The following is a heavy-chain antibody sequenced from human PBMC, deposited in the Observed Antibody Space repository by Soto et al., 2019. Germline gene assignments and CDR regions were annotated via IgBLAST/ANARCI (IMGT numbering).Heavy chain of an antibody. Sequence: ASVKVSCKASGYNFMPYGVNWVRQAPGQGLEWMGWISPWKGNTNYAQSFQGRVTMTTDTSTSTAYMELRSLTSDDTAVYYCARDLDPWGSYYINYGARETRVTSPQ. CDR1: GYNFMPYG. CDR3: ARDLDPWGSYYINY. D-gene: IGHD3-16*01. CDR2: ISPWKGNT. J-gene: IGHJ4*02. V-gene: IGHV1-18*04.